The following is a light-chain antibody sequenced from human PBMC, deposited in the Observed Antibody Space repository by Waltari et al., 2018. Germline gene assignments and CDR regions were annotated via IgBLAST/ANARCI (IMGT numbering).Light chain of an antibody. CDR3: LSYTTSDTYV. J-gene: IGLJ1*01. V-gene: IGLV2-14*03. Sequence: SALPPPASVSGSPGQSLSISCTGTSSDVGRYDYASWYQQHPDKAPKLLIYDVTQRPSGISHRFSGSKSGYTASLTISGLQSEDEADYYCLSYTTSDTYVFGSGTRVTVL. CDR2: DVT. CDR1: SSDVGRYDY.